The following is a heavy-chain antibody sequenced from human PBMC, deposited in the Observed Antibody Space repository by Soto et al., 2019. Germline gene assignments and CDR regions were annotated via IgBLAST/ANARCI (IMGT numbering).Heavy chain of an antibody. Sequence: SLRLSCAASGFTFSNAWMSWVRQAPGKGLEWVGRIKSKTDGGTTDYAAPVKGRFTISRDDSKNTLYLQMNSLKTEDTAVYYCTTSPKDYYDSSGYYSFRVYWGQGTLVTFSS. D-gene: IGHD3-22*01. CDR3: TTSPKDYYDSSGYYSFRVY. CDR1: GFTFSNAW. CDR2: IKSKTDGGTT. J-gene: IGHJ4*02. V-gene: IGHV3-15*01.